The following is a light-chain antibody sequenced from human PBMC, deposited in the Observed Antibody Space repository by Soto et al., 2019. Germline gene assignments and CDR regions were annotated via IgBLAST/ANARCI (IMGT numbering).Light chain of an antibody. CDR3: SSYTKSNTLV. CDR2: DIT. V-gene: IGLV2-14*01. CDR1: SSDVGGYNS. J-gene: IGLJ1*01. Sequence: QSVLTQPASVSGSPGQPITISCTGTSSDVGGYNSVSWYQQHPGKAPKLMIYDITNRPSGVSDRFSGSQSGNTASLTISGLQAEDEADYYCSSYTKSNTLVFGAGTKVTVL.